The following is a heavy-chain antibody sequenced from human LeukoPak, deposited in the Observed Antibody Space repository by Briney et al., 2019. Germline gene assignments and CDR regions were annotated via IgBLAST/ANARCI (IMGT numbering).Heavy chain of an antibody. V-gene: IGHV3-11*06. J-gene: IGHJ6*02. CDR1: GFTFSDYY. D-gene: IGHD3-3*01. CDR2: ISSSSSYT. CDR3: ARDSTSHPATYYDFWSGYFDYYYGMDV. Sequence: GGSLRLSCAASGFTFSDYYMSWIRQAPGKGLEWVSYISSSSSYTNYADSVKGRSTISRDNAKNSLYLQMNSLRAEDTAVYYCARDSTSHPATYYDFWSGYFDYYYGMDVWGQGTTVTVSS.